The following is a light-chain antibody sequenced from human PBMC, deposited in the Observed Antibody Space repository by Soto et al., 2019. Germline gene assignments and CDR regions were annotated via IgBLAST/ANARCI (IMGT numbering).Light chain of an antibody. V-gene: IGKV3-15*01. CDR2: GAS. CDR1: QSVSSK. CDR3: QQYNNWQGT. J-gene: IGKJ1*01. Sequence: EIVLTQSPGTLSVSPGERATLSCRASQSVSSKLAWYQQKPGQAPRLLFYGASTGATGIPARFSGSGSETEFTLSISSLQSEDFAVYYCQQYNNWQGTFGQGTKVDIK.